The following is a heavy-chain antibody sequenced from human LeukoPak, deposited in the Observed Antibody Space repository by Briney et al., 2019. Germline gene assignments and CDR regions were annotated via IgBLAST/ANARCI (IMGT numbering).Heavy chain of an antibody. CDR2: ISAYNGNT. Sequence: ASVKVSCKASGYTFTSYGISWVRQAPGQGLEWMGWISAYNGNTNYAQKLQGRVTMTTDTSTSTAYMELRSLRSDDTAVYYCARDEDNYYDSSGYPFFYWGQGTLVTVSS. D-gene: IGHD3-22*01. J-gene: IGHJ4*02. CDR1: GYTFTSYG. V-gene: IGHV1-18*01. CDR3: ARDEDNYYDSSGYPFFY.